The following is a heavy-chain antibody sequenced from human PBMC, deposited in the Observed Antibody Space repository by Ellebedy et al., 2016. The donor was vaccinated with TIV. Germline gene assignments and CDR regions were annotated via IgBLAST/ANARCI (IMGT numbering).Heavy chain of an antibody. J-gene: IGHJ4*02. D-gene: IGHD3-10*01. V-gene: IGHV2-5*01. CDR3: AHTFYHGSGNVLDY. Sequence: SGPTLVKPIQTLTLTCTFSGFSLSTSGVGVGWFRQPPGKALKCLALIYWNDNKHYNPSLESRLTVTKDTSKNQVVLTMTNVDPVDTATYYCAHTFYHGSGNVLDYWGQGTLVTVSS. CDR2: IYWNDNK. CDR1: GFSLSTSGVG.